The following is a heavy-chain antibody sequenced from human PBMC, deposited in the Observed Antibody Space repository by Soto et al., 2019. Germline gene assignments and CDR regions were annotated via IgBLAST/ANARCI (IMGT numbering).Heavy chain of an antibody. CDR2: INPNSGGT. CDR3: ARDLTIVGVVTYSPCYCYGMDV. V-gene: IGHV1-2*02. Sequence: ASVKVSCKASGYTFTGYYMHWVRQAPGQGLEWMGWINPNSGGTNYAQKFQGRVTMTRDTPISTAYMELSRLRSDDTAVYYFARDLTIVGVVTYSPCYCYGMDVWGQGTKVTVSS. CDR1: GYTFTGYY. D-gene: IGHD3-3*01. J-gene: IGHJ6*01.